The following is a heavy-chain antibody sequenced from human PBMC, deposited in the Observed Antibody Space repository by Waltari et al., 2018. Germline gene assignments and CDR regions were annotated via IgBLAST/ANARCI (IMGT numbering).Heavy chain of an antibody. CDR3: AKDREERNSNYYMDV. V-gene: IGHV3-33*06. J-gene: IGHJ6*03. CDR2: IWDEGSNK. D-gene: IGHD1-1*01. Sequence: QVQLVESGGGVVQPGRSLRLSCAASGFTFSSYGMHWVRQAPGKGREWVAVIWDEGSNKYYADSVKGRFTISRDNSKKTLYLQMNSLRAEDTAVYYCAKDREERNSNYYMDVWGKGTTVTVSS. CDR1: GFTFSSYG.